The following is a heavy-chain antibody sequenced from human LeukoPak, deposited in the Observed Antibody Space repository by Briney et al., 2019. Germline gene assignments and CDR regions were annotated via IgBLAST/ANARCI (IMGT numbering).Heavy chain of an antibody. CDR1: GYSFTSYW. Sequence: GESLKISCKGSGYSFTSYWIGWVRQMPGKGLEWMGIIYPGDSDTRYSPSFQGQVTISADKSISTAYLQWSSLKASDTAMYYCARRPYCSSTSCYQFDPWGQGTLVTVSS. CDR2: IYPGDSDT. D-gene: IGHD2-2*01. J-gene: IGHJ5*02. V-gene: IGHV5-51*01. CDR3: ARRPYCSSTSCYQFDP.